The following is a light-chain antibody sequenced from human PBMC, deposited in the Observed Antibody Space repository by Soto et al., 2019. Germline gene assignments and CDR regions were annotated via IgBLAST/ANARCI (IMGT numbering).Light chain of an antibody. J-gene: IGKJ2*01. CDR2: GAS. V-gene: IGKV3-15*01. CDR1: QSVSSN. CDR3: QQYKNWPPGYT. Sequence: EIVMTQSPATLSVSPGERATLSCRASQSVSSNLAWYQQKPGQAPRLLIYGASTRATGIPARFSGSGSGTEFTLTISSLQSEDFAVYYCQQYKNWPPGYTLGQGTKLEIK.